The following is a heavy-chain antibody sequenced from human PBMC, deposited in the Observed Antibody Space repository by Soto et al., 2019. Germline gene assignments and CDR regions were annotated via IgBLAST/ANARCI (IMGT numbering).Heavy chain of an antibody. D-gene: IGHD3-10*01. Sequence: GASVKVSCKASGYAFTSYGISWVRQAPGQGLEWMGWISAYNGNTNYAQKLQGRVTMTTDTSTSTAYMELRSLRSDDTAVYYCARDPNPGWFDWFDPWGQGTLVTVSS. V-gene: IGHV1-18*01. CDR2: ISAYNGNT. J-gene: IGHJ5*02. CDR3: ARDPNPGWFDWFDP. CDR1: GYAFTSYG.